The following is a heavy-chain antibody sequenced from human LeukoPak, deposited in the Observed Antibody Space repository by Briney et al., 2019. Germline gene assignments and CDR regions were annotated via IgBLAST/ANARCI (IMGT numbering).Heavy chain of an antibody. D-gene: IGHD6-13*01. J-gene: IGHJ4*02. CDR1: GGSISSSSYY. CDR2: IYYSGST. Sequence: SETLSLTCTVSGGSISSSSYYWGWIRQPPGKGLEWIGSIYYSGSTYYNPSLKSRVTISVDTSKNQFSLKLSSVTAADTAVYYCAGTAAGRDYWGQGTLVTVSS. CDR3: AGTAAGRDY. V-gene: IGHV4-39*07.